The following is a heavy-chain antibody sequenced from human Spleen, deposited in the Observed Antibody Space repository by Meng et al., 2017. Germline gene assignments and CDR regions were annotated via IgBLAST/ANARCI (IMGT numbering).Heavy chain of an antibody. J-gene: IGHJ6*02. D-gene: IGHD3-16*01. CDR1: GFTFSSYA. CDR3: ARDQGEDYAGHHYGMDV. Sequence: GESLKISCAASGFTFSSYAMSWVRQAPGKGLEWVSAISGSGGSTYYADSVKGRFTISRDNSKNTLYLQMNSLRDEDTAVYYCARDQGEDYAGHHYGMDVWGQGTTVTVSS. V-gene: IGHV3-23*01. CDR2: ISGSGGST.